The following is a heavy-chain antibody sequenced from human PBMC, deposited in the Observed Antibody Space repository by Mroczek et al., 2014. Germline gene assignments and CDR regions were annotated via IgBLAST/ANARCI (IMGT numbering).Heavy chain of an antibody. CDR3: ARATMGGGIGLFYYYYGMDV. CDR2: INHSGST. CDR1: GGSFSGYY. Sequence: QVQLQQWGAGLLKPSETLSLTCAVYGGSFSGYYWSWIRQPPGKGLEWIGEINHSGSTNYNPSLKSRVTISVDTSKNQFSLKLSSVTAADTAVYYCARATMGGGIGLFYYYYGMDVWAKGPRSPSP. V-gene: IGHV4-34*01. J-gene: IGHJ6*02. D-gene: IGHD3-16*01.